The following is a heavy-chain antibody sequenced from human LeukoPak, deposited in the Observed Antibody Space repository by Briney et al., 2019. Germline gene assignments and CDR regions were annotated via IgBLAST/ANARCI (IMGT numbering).Heavy chain of an antibody. CDR2: INQDASEI. D-gene: IGHD2-21*02. CDR1: GFTFNTFN. J-gene: IGHJ4*02. CDR3: ATDRDNSDWQKRFDS. Sequence: GSLRLSCAASGFTFNTFNMNWVRQAPGKGLEWVGNINQDASEINYVDSVRGRFTISRDNAKNSLHLQMNSLRAEDTAVYYCATDRDNSDWQKRFDSWGQGTLVTVSS. V-gene: IGHV3-7*01.